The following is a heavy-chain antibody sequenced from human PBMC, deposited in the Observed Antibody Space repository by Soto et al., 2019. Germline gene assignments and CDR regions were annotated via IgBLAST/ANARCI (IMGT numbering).Heavy chain of an antibody. V-gene: IGHV3-23*01. CDR3: ARDREWPHDTFDY. CDR1: GFSFKRYG. J-gene: IGHJ4*02. CDR2: IDAGGDDT. Sequence: EVLLLESGGGLVQPGESLRLSCAASGFSFKRYGMSWVRQAPGKGLEWISGIDAGGDDTYYTDSVKGRFTISRASSKSTLYLPMNSLRVEDTAVYHCARDREWPHDTFDYWGRGTLVTVSS. D-gene: IGHD3-3*01.